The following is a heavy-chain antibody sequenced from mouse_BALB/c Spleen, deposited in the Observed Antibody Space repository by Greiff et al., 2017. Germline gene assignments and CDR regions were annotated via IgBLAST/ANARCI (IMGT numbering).Heavy chain of an antibody. Sequence: VQLQQSGPELVKPGASVKMSCKASGYTFTSYVMHWVKQKPGQGLEWIGYINPYNDGTKYNEKFKGKATLTSDKSSSTAYMELSSLTSEDSAVYYCARRMIRGLDWYFDVWGAGTTVTVSS. D-gene: IGHD2-4*01. CDR1: GYTFTSYV. CDR3: ARRMIRGLDWYFDV. CDR2: INPYNDGT. V-gene: IGHV1-14*01. J-gene: IGHJ1*01.